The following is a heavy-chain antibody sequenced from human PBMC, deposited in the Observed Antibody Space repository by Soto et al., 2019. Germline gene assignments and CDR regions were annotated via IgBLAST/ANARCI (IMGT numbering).Heavy chain of an antibody. Sequence: ETLCLTGTVYGGSVSSGSYYWSWIRQPPGKGLEWIGYIYYSGSTNYNPSLKSRVTISVDTSKNQFSLKLSSVTAADTAVYYCATGKGHSSSWFYGDYYGMDVWGQGTTVTVYS. CDR1: GGSVSSGSYY. CDR3: ATGKGHSSSWFYGDYYGMDV. D-gene: IGHD6-13*01. J-gene: IGHJ6*02. CDR2: IYYSGST. V-gene: IGHV4-61*01.